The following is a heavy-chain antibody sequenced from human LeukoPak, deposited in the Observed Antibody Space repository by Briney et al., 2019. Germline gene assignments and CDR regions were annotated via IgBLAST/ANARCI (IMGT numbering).Heavy chain of an antibody. CDR1: GFTFSSYA. CDR3: ARQTGSGLFILP. J-gene: IGHJ4*02. Sequence: PGGSLRLSCAASGFTFSSYAMHWVRQAPGKGLEWIGEINHSGSTNYNPSLKSRVTISVDTSKNQFSLKLSSVTAADTAVYYCARQTGSGLFILPGGQGTLVTVSS. D-gene: IGHD3/OR15-3a*01. CDR2: INHSGST. V-gene: IGHV4-34*01.